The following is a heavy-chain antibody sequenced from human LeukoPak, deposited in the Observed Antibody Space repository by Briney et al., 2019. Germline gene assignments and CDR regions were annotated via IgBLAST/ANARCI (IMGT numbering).Heavy chain of an antibody. CDR2: INIDGSSG. J-gene: IGHJ4*02. V-gene: IGHV3-74*01. Sequence: GGSLRLSCAASGFTFRSYWMHWVRQAPGKGLVWVSRINIDGSSGSYADSVEGRFTISRDNAKNTVYLQMNSLRAEDTALYYCAKAFRSSWSAPDYWGQGTLVTVSS. CDR1: GFTFRSYW. CDR3: AKAFRSSWSAPDY. D-gene: IGHD6-13*01.